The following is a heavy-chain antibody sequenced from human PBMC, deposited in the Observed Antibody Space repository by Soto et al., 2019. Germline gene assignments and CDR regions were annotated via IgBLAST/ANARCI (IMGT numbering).Heavy chain of an antibody. J-gene: IGHJ4*02. CDR3: ARGPPIRYCSGGSCYSVDY. CDR2: IIPIFGTV. CDR1: GGTFSSYA. Sequence: QVQLVQSGAEVKKPGSSVKASCKASGGTFSSYAISWVRQAPGQGLEWMGGIIPIFGTVNYAQKFQGRVTITADESTSTAYMELSSLRSEDTAVYYCARGPPIRYCSGGSCYSVDYWGQGTWSPSPQ. D-gene: IGHD2-15*01. V-gene: IGHV1-69*12.